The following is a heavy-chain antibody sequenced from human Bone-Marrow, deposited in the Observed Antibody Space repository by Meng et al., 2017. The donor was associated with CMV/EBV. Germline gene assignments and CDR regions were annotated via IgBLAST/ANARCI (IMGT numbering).Heavy chain of an antibody. J-gene: IGHJ4*02. CDR2: INSDGSIT. CDR3: ARDALIVGAHPPDY. V-gene: IGHV3-74*01. Sequence: GESLKISWAASGFTLSSYRMHWVRQAPGKGLVWVSRINSDGSITNYADSVKGRFTISRDNAKNTLYLQINSLRDEDTAVYYCARDALIVGAHPPDYWGQGTLVTVSS. D-gene: IGHD1-26*01. CDR1: GFTLSSYR.